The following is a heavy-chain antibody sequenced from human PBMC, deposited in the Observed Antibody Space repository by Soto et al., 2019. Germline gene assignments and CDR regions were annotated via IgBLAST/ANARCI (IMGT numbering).Heavy chain of an antibody. CDR1: GYSISSGYY. V-gene: IGHV4-38-2*01. CDR2: IYHGGST. Sequence: KPSETLSLTCAVSGYSISSGYYWCCLRQPPGKGLECIGSIYHGGSTYYNPSLNSRVTLSIDMTNNHVSLILNSVTAADTAVYYCARVGPWVPYYYDSSPYTFENWFDPWGQGTLVTVSS. D-gene: IGHD3-22*01. J-gene: IGHJ5*02. CDR3: ARVGPWVPYYYDSSPYTFENWFDP.